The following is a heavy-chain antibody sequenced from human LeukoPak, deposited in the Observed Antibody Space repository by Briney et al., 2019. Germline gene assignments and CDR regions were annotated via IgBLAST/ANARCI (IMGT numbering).Heavy chain of an antibody. D-gene: IGHD3-10*01. CDR2: IYYSGST. CDR3: ARRAYGSGSFNRYYFDY. V-gene: IGHV4-59*08. Sequence: SETLSLTCTVSGGSISNYYWSWIRQPPGKGLEWIGYIYYSGSTNYNPSLKSRVAISVDTSKNQFSLKLNSVTAADTAVYYCARRAYGSGSFNRYYFDYWGQGTLVAVSS. J-gene: IGHJ4*02. CDR1: GGSISNYY.